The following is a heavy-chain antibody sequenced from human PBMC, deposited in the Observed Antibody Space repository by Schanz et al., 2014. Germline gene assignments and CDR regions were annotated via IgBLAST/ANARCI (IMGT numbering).Heavy chain of an antibody. Sequence: QVQLVESGGGLVKPGGSLRLSCTASGFTFSDYYMTWIRQAPGKGLEWVSYVSSNNIYTKYADSVRGRFTISRDNAKNSLYLQMNSLRAEDTAVYYCERFQSPHQPFDYWGQGTLVTVSS. CDR3: ERFQSPHQPFDY. D-gene: IGHD2-2*01. J-gene: IGHJ4*02. CDR2: VSSNNIYT. V-gene: IGHV3-11*06. CDR1: GFTFSDYY.